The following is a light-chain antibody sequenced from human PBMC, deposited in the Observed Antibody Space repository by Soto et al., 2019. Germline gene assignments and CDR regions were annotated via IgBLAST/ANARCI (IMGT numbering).Light chain of an antibody. CDR2: DAS. J-gene: IGKJ5*01. Sequence: EIVLTQSPATLSLSPGERATLSCRANQSISNYLAWYRQRPGQAPRLLIYDASRRATGIPARFSGSGSGTDFTLTITRLEPEDVAVYYCLQYGSSPHTLGQGTRLEI. CDR3: LQYGSSPHT. CDR1: QSISNY. V-gene: IGKV3-20*01.